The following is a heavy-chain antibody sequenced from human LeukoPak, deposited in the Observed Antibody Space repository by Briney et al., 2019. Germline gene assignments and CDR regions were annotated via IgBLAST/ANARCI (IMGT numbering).Heavy chain of an antibody. J-gene: IGHJ4*02. V-gene: IGHV4-38-2*01. D-gene: IGHD3-9*01. Sequence: PSETLSLTCAVSGYSISSGYYWGWIRPPPGKGLEWIGSIYHSGSTYHNPSRKSRVTISVDTSKNQFSLKLSSVTAADTAVYYCERHGSPELRYFDWLIYTGDYWGQGTLVTVSS. CDR2: IYHSGST. CDR3: ERHGSPELRYFDWLIYTGDY. CDR1: GYSISSGYY.